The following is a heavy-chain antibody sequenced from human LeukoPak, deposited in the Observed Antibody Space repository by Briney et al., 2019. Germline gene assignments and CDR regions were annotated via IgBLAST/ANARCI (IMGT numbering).Heavy chain of an antibody. J-gene: IGHJ4*02. V-gene: IGHV1-2*04. CDR2: INPNSGGT. CDR1: GYTFTGYY. D-gene: IGHD3-10*01. CDR3: ARAPYGSGSYYYYFDY. Sequence: ASVKVSCKASGYTFTGYYMHWVRQAPGQGLEWMGWINPNSGGTNYAQKFQGWVTMTRDTSISTAYMELSRLRSDDTAVCYCARAPYGSGSYYYYFDYWGQGTLVTVSS.